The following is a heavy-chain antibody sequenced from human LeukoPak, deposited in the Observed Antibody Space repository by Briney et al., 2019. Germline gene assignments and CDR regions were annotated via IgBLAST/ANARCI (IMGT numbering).Heavy chain of an antibody. Sequence: PSETLSLTCAVYGGSFSGYYWSWIRQPPGKGLEWIGEINHSGSTNYNPSLKSRVTISVDTPKNQFPLKLSSVTAADTAVYYCARELDSGSYPFDYWGQGTLVTVSS. J-gene: IGHJ4*02. CDR1: GGSFSGYY. V-gene: IGHV4-34*01. D-gene: IGHD1-26*01. CDR2: INHSGST. CDR3: ARELDSGSYPFDY.